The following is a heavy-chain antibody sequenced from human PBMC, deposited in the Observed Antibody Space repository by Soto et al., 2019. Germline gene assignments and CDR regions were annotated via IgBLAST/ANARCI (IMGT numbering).Heavy chain of an antibody. CDR1: GGTFSSYA. CDR2: IIPIFGTA. Sequence: QVQLVQSGAEVKKPGSSVQVSCTASGGTFSSYAISWVRQAPGQGLEWMGGIIPIFGTANYAQKFQGRVTITEAESTSTAYRELSSLRSEDKAVYYCASCSSSTKMPSFDYWGQGTLVTVSS. CDR3: ASCSSSTKMPSFDY. D-gene: IGHD6-13*01. J-gene: IGHJ4*02. V-gene: IGHV1-69*01.